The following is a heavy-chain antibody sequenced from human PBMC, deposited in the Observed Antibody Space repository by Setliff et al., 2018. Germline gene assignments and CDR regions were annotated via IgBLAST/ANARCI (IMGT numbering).Heavy chain of an antibody. CDR3: ARLSPYNTGPPFDY. CDR2: ISYTGST. V-gene: IGHV4-59*08. J-gene: IGHJ4*02. CDR1: GGSLSADYY. Sequence: SETLSLTCTVSGGSLSADYYWSWIRQSPGRGLEWIAYISYTGSTNYNPSLKSRVTISLDTSKNHFSLNLRSVTAADTAVYYCARLSPYNTGPPFDYWGQGTLVTVSS. D-gene: IGHD2-8*02.